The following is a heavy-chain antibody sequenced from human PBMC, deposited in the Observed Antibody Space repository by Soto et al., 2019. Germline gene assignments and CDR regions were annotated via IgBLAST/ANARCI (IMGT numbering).Heavy chain of an antibody. V-gene: IGHV1-24*01. Sequence: QVQLVQSGAEMKKPGASVKVSCKVSGFTLTELPMHWVRQAPGKGLEWMGAFDPEVGETFFAQIFQGRIILTDDTNINTAYMEVTSLRSEDTAVYYCAAPLPLEAFELWGQGTLVTVSS. CDR2: FDPEVGET. D-gene: IGHD1-1*01. CDR3: AAPLPLEAFEL. CDR1: GFTLTELP. J-gene: IGHJ3*01.